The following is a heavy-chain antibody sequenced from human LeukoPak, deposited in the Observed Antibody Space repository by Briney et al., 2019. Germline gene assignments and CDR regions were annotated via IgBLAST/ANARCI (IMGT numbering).Heavy chain of an antibody. V-gene: IGHV3-30*02. J-gene: IGHJ5*02. CDR1: GFTFSNYG. CDR2: ISFDGSQK. Sequence: GGSLRLSCAASGFTFSNYGMHWVRQAPGKGLEWVALISFDGSQKYYADSVKGRFTISRDNSKSTVYLQMNSLRVEDAAVHYCSKDLTSDFGGGLDPWGQGTLVTVSS. D-gene: IGHD3-10*01. CDR3: SKDLTSDFGGGLDP.